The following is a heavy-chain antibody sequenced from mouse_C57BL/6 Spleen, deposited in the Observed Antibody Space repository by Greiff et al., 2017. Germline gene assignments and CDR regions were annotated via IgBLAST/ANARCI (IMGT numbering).Heavy chain of an antibody. CDR1: GFTFSDYY. CDR2: ISNGGGST. Sequence: EVKLVESGGGLVQPGGSLKLSCAASGFTFSDYYMYWVRQTPEKRLEWVAYISNGGGSTYYPDTVKGRITISRDNATNTLYLQMSRLKSEDTAMYYCARGGNYEAMDYWGQGTSVTVSS. D-gene: IGHD2-1*01. V-gene: IGHV5-12*01. J-gene: IGHJ4*01. CDR3: ARGGNYEAMDY.